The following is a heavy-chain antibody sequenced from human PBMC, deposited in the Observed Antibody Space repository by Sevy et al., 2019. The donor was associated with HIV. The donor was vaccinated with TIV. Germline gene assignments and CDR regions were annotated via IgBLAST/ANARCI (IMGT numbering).Heavy chain of an antibody. J-gene: IGHJ4*02. Sequence: GGSLRLSCAASGFTFSSYTMNWVRQAPGKGLEWVPSITGGSSYIYYADSVKGRFTISRDNSKNTLYLQMNSLRAEETAVYYWAKDLTGRYSSSSGDFDYWGQGTLVTVSS. D-gene: IGHD6-6*01. CDR3: AKDLTGRYSSSSGDFDY. CDR2: ITGGSSYI. CDR1: GFTFSSYT. V-gene: IGHV3-21*01.